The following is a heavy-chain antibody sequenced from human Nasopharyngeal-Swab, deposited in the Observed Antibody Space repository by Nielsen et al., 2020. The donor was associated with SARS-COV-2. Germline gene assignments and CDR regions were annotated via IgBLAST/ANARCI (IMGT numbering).Heavy chain of an antibody. D-gene: IGHD2-15*01. V-gene: IGHV5-51*01. CDR1: GYSFTAYW. Sequence: GESLKISCKGSGYSFTAYWIGWVRQMPGKGLEWMGIIYPGDSDTRYSPSFQGQVTISADKSISTAYLQWSSLKASDTAIYYCARHLFTRGDYYGMDVWGQGTTVTVSS. CDR2: IYPGDSDT. J-gene: IGHJ6*02. CDR3: ARHLFTRGDYYGMDV.